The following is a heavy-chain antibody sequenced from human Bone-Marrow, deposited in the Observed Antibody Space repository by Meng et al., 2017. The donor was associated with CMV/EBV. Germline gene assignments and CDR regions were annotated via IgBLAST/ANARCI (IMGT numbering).Heavy chain of an antibody. V-gene: IGHV3-21*01. CDR3: ALIAYYDFWSGYDFDY. Sequence: GGSLRLSCAASGFTFSSYSMNWVRQAPGKGLEWVSSISSSSSYIYYADSVKGRFTISRDNAKNSLYLQMNSLRAEDTAVYYCALIAYYDFWSGYDFDYWGQGTLVTVSS. CDR1: GFTFSSYS. D-gene: IGHD3-3*01. J-gene: IGHJ4*02. CDR2: ISSSSSYI.